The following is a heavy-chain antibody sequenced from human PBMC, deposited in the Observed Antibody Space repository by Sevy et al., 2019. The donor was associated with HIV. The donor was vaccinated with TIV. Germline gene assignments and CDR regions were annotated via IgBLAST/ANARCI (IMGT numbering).Heavy chain of an antibody. D-gene: IGHD3-22*01. Sequence: SGPTLVNPTQTLTLTCTFSGFSLSTSGVGVGWIRQPPGKALEWLALIYWNDDKRYSPSLKSRLTITKDTSKNQVVLTMTNMDPVDTATYYCAHIRPSGYIDWFDPWGQGTLVTVSS. V-gene: IGHV2-5*01. CDR1: GFSLSTSGVG. CDR3: AHIRPSGYIDWFDP. J-gene: IGHJ5*02. CDR2: IYWNDDK.